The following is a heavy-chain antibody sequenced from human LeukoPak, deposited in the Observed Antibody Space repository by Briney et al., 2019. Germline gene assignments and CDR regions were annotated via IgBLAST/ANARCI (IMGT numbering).Heavy chain of an antibody. D-gene: IGHD2-15*01. V-gene: IGHV4-39*01. CDR3: ARHVGYYSDAFDI. J-gene: IGHJ3*02. CDR2: IYHSGST. Sequence: SETLSLTCTVSGGSISSSSYYWGWIRQPPGKGLGWFGSIYHSGSTYYNPSLKSRVTISVDTSKNQFSLKLSSVTAADTAVYYCARHVGYYSDAFDIWGQGTMVTVSS. CDR1: GGSISSSSYY.